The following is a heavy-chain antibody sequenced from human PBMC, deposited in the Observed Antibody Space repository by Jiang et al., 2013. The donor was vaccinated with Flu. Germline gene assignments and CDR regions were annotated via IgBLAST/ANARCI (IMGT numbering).Heavy chain of an antibody. D-gene: IGHD1-26*01. CDR2: INPSGGST. V-gene: IGHV1-46*01. Sequence: GAEVKKPGASVKVSCKASGYTFTSYYMHWVRQAPGQGLEWMGIINPSGGSTSYAQKFQGRVTMTRDTSTSTVYMELSSLRSEDTAVYYCARAPPGEDGELPSDYWGQGTLVTVSS. CDR1: GYTFTSYY. J-gene: IGHJ4*02. CDR3: ARAPPGEDGELPSDY.